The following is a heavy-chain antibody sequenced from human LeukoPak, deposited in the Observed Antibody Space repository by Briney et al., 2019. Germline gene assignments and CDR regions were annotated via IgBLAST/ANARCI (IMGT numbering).Heavy chain of an antibody. Sequence: ASVKVSCKASGGTFSSYAISWVRLAPGQGLEWMGVINPSGGTTSYAQKFQARVTMTGDTSTSTVYMELSSLRSEDTAVYYCARGTGLGGDYVSNWGQGTLVTVSS. V-gene: IGHV1-46*01. CDR3: ARGTGLGGDYVSN. CDR1: GGTFSSYA. D-gene: IGHD4-17*01. J-gene: IGHJ4*02. CDR2: INPSGGTT.